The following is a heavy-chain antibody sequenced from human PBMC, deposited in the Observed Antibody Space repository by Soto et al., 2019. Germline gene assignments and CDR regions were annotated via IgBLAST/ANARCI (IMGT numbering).Heavy chain of an antibody. V-gene: IGHV4-59*01. CDR1: GGSISSYY. CDR2: IHYSGGT. J-gene: IGHJ4*02. Sequence: SLTCTVSGGSISSYYWSWIRQPPGKGLEWIGYIHYSGGTNYNLSLRSRVTISADTSKNQFSLKLSSVTAADTAVYYCARFFDSSSYYYLFDYWGQGTPVTVSS. D-gene: IGHD3-22*01. CDR3: ARFFDSSSYYYLFDY.